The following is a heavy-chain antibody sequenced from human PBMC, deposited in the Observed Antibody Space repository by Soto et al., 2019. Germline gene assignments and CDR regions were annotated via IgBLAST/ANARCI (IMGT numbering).Heavy chain of an antibody. Sequence: SETLSLTCAVSGASISSGGYSWSWIRQPPGKGLEWIGFIYPSGSTFYNPSLKSRVTISLDRSKNQFSLNVTSVTAADTAIYFCATDSRDLCKFVNPRAFDIWGQGTMVTVSS. V-gene: IGHV4-30-2*01. J-gene: IGHJ3*02. CDR2: IYPSGST. CDR3: ATDSRDLCKFVNPRAFDI. CDR1: GASISSGGYS. D-gene: IGHD4-4*01.